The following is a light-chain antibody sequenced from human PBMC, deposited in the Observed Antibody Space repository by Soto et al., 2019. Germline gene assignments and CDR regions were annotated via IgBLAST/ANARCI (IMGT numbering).Light chain of an antibody. CDR2: RTS. CDR3: QYYNSDSFYS. J-gene: IGKJ2*03. V-gene: IGKV1-5*03. CDR1: QSFSSW. Sequence: DIQMTQSPSTLSASVGDRVTITCRASQSFSSWLAWYQQKPGKAPNLLIYRTSTLGRGVPSRFSASGSETEFTLTISNMQPDDFATYYCQYYNSDSFYSFGQGTKLEIK.